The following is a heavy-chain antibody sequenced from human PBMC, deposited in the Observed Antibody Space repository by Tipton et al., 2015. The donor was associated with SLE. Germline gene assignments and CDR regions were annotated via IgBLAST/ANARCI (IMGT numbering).Heavy chain of an antibody. CDR2: VYLGGGA. Sequence: SLRLSCAASGFTFSSYAMHWVRQAPGKGLEWVSVVYLGGGADYADSVKGRFTSSRDSSENTLYLQMNSLRAEDTAVYYCARDKDPYYYDSSGLYFDDALDAWGQGTVVTVSS. CDR3: ARDKDPYYYDSSGLYFDDALDA. D-gene: IGHD3-22*01. J-gene: IGHJ3*01. V-gene: IGHV3-NL1*01. CDR1: GFTFSSYA.